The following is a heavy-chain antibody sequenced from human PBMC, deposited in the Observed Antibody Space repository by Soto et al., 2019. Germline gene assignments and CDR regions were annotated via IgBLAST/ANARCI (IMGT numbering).Heavy chain of an antibody. V-gene: IGHV1-69*13. CDR3: ARCWAPGDYGDYPPAY. D-gene: IGHD4-17*01. CDR1: GGTFSSYA. J-gene: IGHJ4*02. Sequence: SVKVSCKASGGTFSSYAISWVRQAPGQGLEWMGGIIPIFGTANYAQKFQGRVTITADESTSTAYMELSSLRSEDTAVYYCARCWAPGDYGDYPPAYWGQGTLVTVSS. CDR2: IIPIFGTA.